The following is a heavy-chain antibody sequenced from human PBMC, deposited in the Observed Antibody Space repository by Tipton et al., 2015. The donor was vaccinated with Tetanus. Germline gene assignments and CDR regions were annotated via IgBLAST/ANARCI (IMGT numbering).Heavy chain of an antibody. J-gene: IGHJ1*01. CDR2: ISYSGST. CDR3: VANDGGLEHGQH. Sequence: TLSLTCTVSGGSINNYYWSWIRQPPGKGLEWIGYISYSGSTNPNPSLKSRVTISVDTSKNQFSLKLSSVTAADTAVYYCVANDGGLEHGQHWGQGTLVTVSS. V-gene: IGHV4-59*01. D-gene: IGHD2-8*01. CDR1: GGSINNYY.